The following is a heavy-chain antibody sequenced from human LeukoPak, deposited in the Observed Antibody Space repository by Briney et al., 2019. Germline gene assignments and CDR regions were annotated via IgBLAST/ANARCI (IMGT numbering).Heavy chain of an antibody. D-gene: IGHD3-22*01. Sequence: SVKVSCKASGGTFSSYAISWVRQAPGQGLEWMGAITPIFGTANYAQKFQGRVTIIVDESTSTAYMELSSLRSEDTAVYYCARDVYYYDSSGFYYRGTDAFDIWGQGTMVTVSS. V-gene: IGHV1-69*13. J-gene: IGHJ3*02. CDR2: ITPIFGTA. CDR3: ARDVYYYDSSGFYYRGTDAFDI. CDR1: GGTFSSYA.